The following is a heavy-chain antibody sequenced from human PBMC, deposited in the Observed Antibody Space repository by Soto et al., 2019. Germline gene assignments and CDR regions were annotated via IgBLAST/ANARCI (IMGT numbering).Heavy chain of an antibody. V-gene: IGHV4-39*01. CDR2: IYYSGST. Sequence: PSETLSLTCTVSGGSISSSSYYWGWIRQPPGKGLEWIGSIYYSGSTYYNPSLKSRVTISVDTSKNQFSLKLSSVTAADTAVYYCARRVYSGSSWFFDYWGQGTLVTVSS. CDR1: GGSISSSSYY. CDR3: ARRVYSGSSWFFDY. D-gene: IGHD6-13*01. J-gene: IGHJ4*02.